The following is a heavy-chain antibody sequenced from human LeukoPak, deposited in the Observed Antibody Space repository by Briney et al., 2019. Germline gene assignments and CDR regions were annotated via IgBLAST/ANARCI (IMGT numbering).Heavy chain of an antibody. D-gene: IGHD3-3*01. CDR3: ARARFLEWLLSYYYYGMDV. CDR1: GGSLSSAGYY. Sequence: SETLSLTCTVSGGSLSSAGYYWSWIRQPPGKGLEWIGEINHSGSTNYNPSLKSRVTISVDTSKNQFSLKLSSVTAADTAVYYCARARFLEWLLSYYYYGMDVWGQGTTVTVSS. V-gene: IGHV4-34*01. J-gene: IGHJ6*02. CDR2: INHSGST.